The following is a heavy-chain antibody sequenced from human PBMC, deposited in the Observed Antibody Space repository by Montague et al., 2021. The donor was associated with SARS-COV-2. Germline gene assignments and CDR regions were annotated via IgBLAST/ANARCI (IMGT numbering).Heavy chain of an antibody. J-gene: IGHJ4*02. Sequence: SLRLSCAASGFTFRTYEMNWVRQAPGKGLGWVSYISSSGSTIYYADSVKGRFTISRDNAKNSLYLQMNSLRAGDTAVYYCARDGRFGELDYWGQGTLVTVST. CDR2: ISSSGSTI. CDR3: ARDGRFGELDY. CDR1: GFTFRTYE. V-gene: IGHV3-48*03. D-gene: IGHD3-10*01.